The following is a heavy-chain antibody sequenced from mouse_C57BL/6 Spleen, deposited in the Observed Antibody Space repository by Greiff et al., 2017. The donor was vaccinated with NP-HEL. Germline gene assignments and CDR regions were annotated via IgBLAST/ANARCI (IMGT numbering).Heavy chain of an antibody. CDR3: ASHYYGSSYMGY. J-gene: IGHJ2*01. D-gene: IGHD1-1*01. CDR1: GYTFTSYG. CDR2: IYPRSGNT. V-gene: IGHV1-81*01. Sequence: QVQLQQSGAELARPGASVKLSCKASGYTFTSYGISWVKQRTGQGLEWIGEIYPRSGNTYYNEKFKGKATLTADKSSSTAYMELRSLTSEDSAVYFCASHYYGSSYMGYWGQGTTLTVSS.